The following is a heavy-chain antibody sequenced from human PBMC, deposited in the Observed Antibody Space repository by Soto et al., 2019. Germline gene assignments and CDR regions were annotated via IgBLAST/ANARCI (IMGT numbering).Heavy chain of an antibody. D-gene: IGHD3-10*01. V-gene: IGHV3-49*03. Sequence: GGSLRLSCTASGFTFGDYAMSWFRQAPGKGLEWVGFIRSKAYGGTTEYAASVKGRFTISRDDSKSIAYLQMNSLKTEDTAVYYCTRARITMVRGVIIVPDAFDIWGQGTMVTVS. CDR1: GFTFGDYA. CDR3: TRARITMVRGVIIVPDAFDI. J-gene: IGHJ3*02. CDR2: IRSKAYGGTT.